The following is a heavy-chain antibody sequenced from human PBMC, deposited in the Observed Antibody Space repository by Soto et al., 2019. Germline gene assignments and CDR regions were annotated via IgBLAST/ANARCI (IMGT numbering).Heavy chain of an antibody. CDR1: GASVSAYY. CDR2: IYHTGST. J-gene: IGHJ5*02. V-gene: IGHV4-59*02. D-gene: IGHD3-10*01. Sequence: SETLSLTCSVSGASVSAYYWSWVRQPPGKGLEWIGYIYHTGSTFYNDSLKSRVTMSMDTSKNQLSLTLNSVTAADTAVYYCARESAGSGKNNWLDPWGQGTLVTVSS. CDR3: ARESAGSGKNNWLDP.